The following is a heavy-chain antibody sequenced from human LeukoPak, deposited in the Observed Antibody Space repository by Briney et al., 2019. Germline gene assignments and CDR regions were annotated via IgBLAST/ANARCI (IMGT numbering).Heavy chain of an antibody. Sequence: PGGSLRLSCSVSGFTFSTYVMHWVRQAPGKGLEYVSAISSNGDNTYYADSVKGRFTISRDNSKNTLYLQMNSLRAEDAAVYYCAKANYDFWSGYYWGQGTLVTVSS. J-gene: IGHJ4*02. CDR3: AKANYDFWSGYY. CDR2: ISSNGDNT. V-gene: IGHV3-64*04. D-gene: IGHD3-3*01. CDR1: GFTFSTYV.